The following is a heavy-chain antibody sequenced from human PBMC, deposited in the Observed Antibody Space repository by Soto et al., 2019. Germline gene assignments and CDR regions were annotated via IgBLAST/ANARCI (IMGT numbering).Heavy chain of an antibody. Sequence: SETLSLTCAVYGGSLSGYYWSWIRQSPGKGLEWIGEINHSGNTNYNPSLKSRVTMLVDTSKNQFSLSLSSVTAADTAVYYCANLIVFHSSYYHDYWGHGTLVTVSS. V-gene: IGHV4-34*01. D-gene: IGHD1-26*01. CDR3: ANLIVFHSSYYHDY. CDR1: GGSLSGYY. J-gene: IGHJ4*01. CDR2: INHSGNT.